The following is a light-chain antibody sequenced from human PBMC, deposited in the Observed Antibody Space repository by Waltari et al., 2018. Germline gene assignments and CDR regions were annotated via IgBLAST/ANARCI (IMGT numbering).Light chain of an antibody. CDR1: QRILSSSNNRNS. V-gene: IGKV4-1*01. CDR2: WAS. J-gene: IGKJ4*01. CDR3: QQDYSIPVT. Sequence: DIVMTQSPDSLAVSLGERATINCKSSQRILSSSNNRNSLAWYQQKPGQPPKLLIYWASTRESGVPDRFSGSGSGTDFTLTISSLQAKDVAVYYCQQDYSIPVTFGGGTKVEIK.